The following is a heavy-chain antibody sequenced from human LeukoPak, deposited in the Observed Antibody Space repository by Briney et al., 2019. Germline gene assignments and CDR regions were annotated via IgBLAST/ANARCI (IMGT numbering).Heavy chain of an antibody. J-gene: IGHJ5*02. CDR3: ARHNGVIRQRGYNWFDP. V-gene: IGHV4-39*01. D-gene: IGHD3-22*01. Sequence: SETLSLTCTVSGGSISSSSYYWGWIRQPPGKGLEWIGSIYYSGSTYYNPSLKSRVTISVGTSKNQFSLKLSSVTAADTAVYYCARHNGVIRQRGYNWFDPWGQGTLVTVSS. CDR1: GGSISSSSYY. CDR2: IYYSGST.